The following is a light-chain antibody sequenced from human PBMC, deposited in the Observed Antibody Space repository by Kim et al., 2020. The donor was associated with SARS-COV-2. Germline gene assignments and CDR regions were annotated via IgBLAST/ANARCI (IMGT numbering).Light chain of an antibody. CDR3: NSRDSSG. CDR2: GKK. J-gene: IGLJ3*02. V-gene: IGLV3-19*01. Sequence: AVSVALGKTVTITCQGDSLRVYYASWYQQKPGQAPELVFYGKKNRPSGIPDRFSGSSSGNTASLTITGAQAEDEADYYGNSRDSSGFGGGTKVTVL. CDR1: SLRVYY.